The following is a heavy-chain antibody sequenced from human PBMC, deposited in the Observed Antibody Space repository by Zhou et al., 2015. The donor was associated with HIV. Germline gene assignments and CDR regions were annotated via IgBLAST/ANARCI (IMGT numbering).Heavy chain of an antibody. V-gene: IGHV1-69*12. CDR2: IIPIFGTA. J-gene: IGHJ4*02. D-gene: IGHD6-13*01. Sequence: QVQLVQSGAEVKKPGSSVKVSCKASGGTFSSYAISWVRQAPGQGLEWMGGIIPIFGTANYAQKFQGRVTITADESTSTAYMELSSLRSEDTAVYYCARARQPYSSSWYGFDYWGARGTLVTASS. CDR3: ARARQPYSSSWYGFDY. CDR1: GGTFSSYA.